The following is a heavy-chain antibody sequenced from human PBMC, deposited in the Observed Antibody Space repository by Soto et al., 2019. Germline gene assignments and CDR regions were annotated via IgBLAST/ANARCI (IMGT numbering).Heavy chain of an antibody. CDR2: IWYDGSNK. CDR1: GFTFSSYG. J-gene: IGHJ6*02. D-gene: IGHD3-10*01. CDR3: ARDRITMVRGVYYGMDV. Sequence: PGGSLRLSCAASGFTFSSYGMHWVRQAPGKXLEWVAVIWYDGSNKYYADSVKGRFTISRDNSKNTLYLQMNSLRAEDTAVYYCARDRITMVRGVYYGMDVWGQGTTVTVSS. V-gene: IGHV3-33*01.